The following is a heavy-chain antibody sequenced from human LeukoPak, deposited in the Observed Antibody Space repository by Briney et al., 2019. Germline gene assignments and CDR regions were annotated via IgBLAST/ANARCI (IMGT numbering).Heavy chain of an antibody. CDR1: GGSFSGYY. CDR2: INHSGST. J-gene: IGHJ3*02. V-gene: IGHV4-34*01. Sequence: SETLSLTCAVYGGSFSGYYWSWIRQPPGKGLEWIGEINHSGSTNYNPSLKSRVTISVDTSKNQFSLKLSSVTAADTAVYYCARGALWNFWSGYYTREPYDAFDIWGQGTMVTVSS. D-gene: IGHD3-3*01. CDR3: ARGALWNFWSGYYTREPYDAFDI.